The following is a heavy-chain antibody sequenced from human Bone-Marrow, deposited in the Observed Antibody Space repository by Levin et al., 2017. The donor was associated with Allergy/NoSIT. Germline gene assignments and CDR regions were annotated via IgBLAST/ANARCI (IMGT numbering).Heavy chain of an antibody. CDR3: TRPLRVNWNDLGYHFEY. V-gene: IGHV3-30-3*01. Sequence: PGGSLRLSCAASGFTFSAFPMHWVRQAPGKGLEWAAAISYDGSNTYYADSVKGRFTISRDNSKNTLYLQMNTVRAEDTAVYYCTRPLRVNWNDLGYHFEYWGQGTLVTVSS. CDR1: GFTFSAFP. CDR2: ISYDGSNT. D-gene: IGHD1-1*01. J-gene: IGHJ4*02.